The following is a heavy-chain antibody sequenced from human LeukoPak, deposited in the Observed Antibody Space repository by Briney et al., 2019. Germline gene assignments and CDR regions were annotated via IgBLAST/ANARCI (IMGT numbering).Heavy chain of an antibody. Sequence: PSESLSLTCTVSGGSISSYYWSWIRQPAGKGLEWIGRIYTSGSTNYNPSLKSRVTMSVDTSKNQFSLKLSSVTAADTAVYYCARREGYYDSSGYYRARDYWGQGTLVTVSS. D-gene: IGHD3-22*01. V-gene: IGHV4-4*07. CDR1: GGSISSYY. J-gene: IGHJ4*02. CDR3: ARREGYYDSSGYYRARDY. CDR2: IYTSGST.